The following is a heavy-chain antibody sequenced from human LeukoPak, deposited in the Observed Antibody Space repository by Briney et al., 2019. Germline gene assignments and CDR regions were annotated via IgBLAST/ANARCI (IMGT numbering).Heavy chain of an antibody. Sequence: ASVKISCKASGYTFTSYSISWVRQAPGQGLEWMGWISAYNGNTNYAQKLQGRVTMTTDTSTSTTYKELRSLRSDDTAVYYCARHQPQDYWGQGTLVTVSS. J-gene: IGHJ4*02. V-gene: IGHV1-18*01. CDR3: ARHQPQDY. CDR2: ISAYNGNT. CDR1: GYTFTSYS. D-gene: IGHD2-2*01.